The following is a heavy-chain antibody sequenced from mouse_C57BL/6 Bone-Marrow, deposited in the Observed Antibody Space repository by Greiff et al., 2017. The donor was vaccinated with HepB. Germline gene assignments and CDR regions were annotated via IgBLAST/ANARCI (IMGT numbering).Heavy chain of an antibody. V-gene: IGHV3-6*01. J-gene: IGHJ2*01. CDR2: ISYDGSN. D-gene: IGHD2-3*01. CDR3: ARGGDGYYYFDY. CDR1: GYSITSGYY. Sequence: EVKLQESGPGLVKPSQSLSLTCSVTGYSITSGYYWNWIRQFPGNKLEWMGYISYDGSNNYNPSLKNRISITRDTSKNQFFLKLNSVTTEDTATYYCARGGDGYYYFDYWGQGTTLTVSS.